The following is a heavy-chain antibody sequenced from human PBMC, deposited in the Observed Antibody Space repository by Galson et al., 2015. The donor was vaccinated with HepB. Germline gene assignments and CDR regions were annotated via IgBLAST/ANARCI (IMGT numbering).Heavy chain of an antibody. CDR2: INHSGST. D-gene: IGHD3-10*01. CDR1: GGSFSGYY. CDR3: ARVLSDDMVRGVIID. V-gene: IGHV4-34*01. Sequence: TLSLTCAVYGGSFSGYYWSWIRQPPGKGLEWIGEINHSGSTNYNPSLKSRVTISVDTSKNQFSLKLSSVTAADTAVYYCARVLSDDMVRGVIIDWGQGTLVTVSS. J-gene: IGHJ4*02.